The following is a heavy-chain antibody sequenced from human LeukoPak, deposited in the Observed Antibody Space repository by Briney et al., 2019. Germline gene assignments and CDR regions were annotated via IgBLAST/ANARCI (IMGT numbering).Heavy chain of an antibody. CDR1: GFTFSTYW. CDR3: ARDSAGNDY. D-gene: IGHD6-13*01. V-gene: IGHV3-7*01. CDR2: IKQDGSEK. Sequence: QPGGSLRLSREASGFTFSTYWMSWVRQAPGKGLEWVANIKQDGSEKYYVDSVKGRFTISRDNAKISLYLQMNSLRAEDTAMYYCARDSAGNDYWGQGTLVTVSS. J-gene: IGHJ4*02.